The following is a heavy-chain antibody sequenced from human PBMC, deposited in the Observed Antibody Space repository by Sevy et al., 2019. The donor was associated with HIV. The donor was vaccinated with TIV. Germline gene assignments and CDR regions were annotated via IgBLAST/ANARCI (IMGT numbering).Heavy chain of an antibody. CDR2: ISGSGRSP. D-gene: IGHD2-15*01. V-gene: IGHV3-23*01. J-gene: IGHJ6*02. Sequence: GGSLRLSCAASGFTFSTYAMNWVRQAPGKGLEWVSSISGSGRSPYSADSVEGRFTISRDNSKNTLYLQMNSLRADDTAVYYCAKGYCSGGSCPRDYYYYGMDVWGQGTTVTVSS. CDR1: GFTFSTYA. CDR3: AKGYCSGGSCPRDYYYYGMDV.